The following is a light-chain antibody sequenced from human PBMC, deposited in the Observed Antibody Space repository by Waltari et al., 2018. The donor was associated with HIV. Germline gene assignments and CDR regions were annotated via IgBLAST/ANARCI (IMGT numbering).Light chain of an antibody. Sequence: QSALNQPASVSGSPGQSITIPCTGTNSDIGKYNLVSWYQQHPGKVPKVLIFEVTTRPSGISHRFSGSKSDNTASLTISGLQAEDEADYYCSSYATGNTYVFGTGTSVTVL. CDR3: SSYATGNTYV. CDR2: EVT. J-gene: IGLJ1*01. V-gene: IGLV2-23*02. CDR1: NSDIGKYNL.